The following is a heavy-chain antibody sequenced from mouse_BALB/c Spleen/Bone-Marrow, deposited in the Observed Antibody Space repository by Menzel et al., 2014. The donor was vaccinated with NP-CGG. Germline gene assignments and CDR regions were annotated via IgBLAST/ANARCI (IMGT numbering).Heavy chain of an antibody. J-gene: IGHJ4*01. V-gene: IGHV14-3*02. CDR2: IDPANGNT. Sequence: EVQGVESGAELVKPGASVKLSCTASGFNIXDTYMHWVKQRPEQGLEWIGRIDPANGNTKYDPKFQGRATVTADTSSSTAYLQLSSLTSEDTAVYYCARYYYRTMDYWGQGTSVTVSS. CDR1: GFNIXDTY. D-gene: IGHD1-1*01. CDR3: ARYYYRTMDY.